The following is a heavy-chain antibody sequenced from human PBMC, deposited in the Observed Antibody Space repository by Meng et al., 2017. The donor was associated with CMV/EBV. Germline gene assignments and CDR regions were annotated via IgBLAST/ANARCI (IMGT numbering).Heavy chain of an antibody. CDR3: ARLNIITGTTRSDY. V-gene: IGHV5-10-1*01. Sequence: VSGYSFTSYWISCVRQIPAKGLEWMGRIDPSDSDTNSSPSFQGHVTISADKSISTAYLQWSSLKASDTAMYYCARLNIITGTTRSDYWGQGTLVTVSS. CDR2: IDPSDSDT. CDR1: GYSFTSYW. J-gene: IGHJ4*02. D-gene: IGHD1-7*01.